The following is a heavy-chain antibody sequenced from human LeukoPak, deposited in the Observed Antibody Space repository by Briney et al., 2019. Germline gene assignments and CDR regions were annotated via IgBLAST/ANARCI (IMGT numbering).Heavy chain of an antibody. CDR2: INHSGST. V-gene: IGHV4-34*01. CDR1: GGSFSGYY. CDR3: ARGRFWSGYYTPNWFDP. Sequence: SETLSLTCAVYGGSFSGYYWSWIRQPPGKGLEWIGEINHSGSTNYNPSLKSRVTISVDTSKNQFSLKLSSVTAADTAVYYCARGRFWSGYYTPNWFDPWGQGTLVTVSS. J-gene: IGHJ5*02. D-gene: IGHD3-3*01.